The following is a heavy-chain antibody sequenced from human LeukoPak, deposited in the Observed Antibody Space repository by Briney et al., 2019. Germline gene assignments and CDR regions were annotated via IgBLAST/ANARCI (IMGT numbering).Heavy chain of an antibody. V-gene: IGHV3-9*03. D-gene: IGHD2-15*01. J-gene: IGHJ5*02. Sequence: GGSLRLSCAASGFTFSSYEMNWVRQAPGKGLEWVSGISWNSGSIGYADSVKGRFTISRDNAKNSLYLQMNSLRAEDMALYYCAKDARLYPFGWFDPWGQGTLVTVSS. CDR1: GFTFSSYE. CDR3: AKDARLYPFGWFDP. CDR2: ISWNSGSI.